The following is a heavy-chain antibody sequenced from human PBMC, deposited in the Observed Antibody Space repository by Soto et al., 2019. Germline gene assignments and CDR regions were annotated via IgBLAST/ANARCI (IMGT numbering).Heavy chain of an antibody. Sequence: PGGSLRLSCAASGFTFSSYGMTWVRQAPGKGLEWISYISSSTFSIYYADSVKGRFSVSRDNAKNSLFLQMNSLRDDDTAVYYCARARRGSAVIGHFDYWGQGTLVTVSS. CDR2: ISSSTFSI. V-gene: IGHV3-48*02. CDR3: ARARRGSAVIGHFDY. D-gene: IGHD3-22*01. J-gene: IGHJ4*02. CDR1: GFTFSSYG.